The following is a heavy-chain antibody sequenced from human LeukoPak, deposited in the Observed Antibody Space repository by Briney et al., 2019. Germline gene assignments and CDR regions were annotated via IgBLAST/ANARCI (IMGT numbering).Heavy chain of an antibody. CDR1: GGSISSYY. CDR2: IYTSGST. V-gene: IGHV4-4*07. CDR3: ARASGYNYGNTYWYFDL. D-gene: IGHD5-18*01. Sequence: SETLSLTCTVSGGSISSYYWSWIRQPAGKGLEWIGRIYTSGSTNYNPSLKSRVTMSVDTSKNQFSLRFISVTAADTAVYYCARASGYNYGNTYWYFDLWGRGTLVTVSS. J-gene: IGHJ2*01.